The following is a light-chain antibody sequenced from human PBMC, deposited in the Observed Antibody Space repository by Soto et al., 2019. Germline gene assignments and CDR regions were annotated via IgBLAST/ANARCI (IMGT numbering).Light chain of an antibody. CDR3: QQYNNWPPIT. J-gene: IGKJ5*01. CDR2: GAS. Sequence: EIVMTQSPAPLSVSPGEIATLSCSASQSVSSNLAWYQQKPGQAPRLLIYGASTRATGIPARFSGSGSGTEFTLTISSLQSEDFEVYYCQQYNNWPPITFGQGTRLEIK. V-gene: IGKV3-15*01. CDR1: QSVSSN.